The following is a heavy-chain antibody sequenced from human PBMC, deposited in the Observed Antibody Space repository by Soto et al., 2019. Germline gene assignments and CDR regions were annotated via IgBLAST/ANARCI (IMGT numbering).Heavy chain of an antibody. CDR1: GFTFINTG. V-gene: IGHV3-23*01. CDR2: TTGNGDTT. J-gene: IGHJ4*02. Sequence: LRLSCAGSGFTFINTGMSWVRQAPGQGLEWVSATTGNGDTTYYADSVKGRFTISRDNSKSTLYLQMNSLRAEDTAVYYCAKIDGYFDYWGQGTLVTVSS. CDR3: AKIDGYFDY. D-gene: IGHD3-22*01.